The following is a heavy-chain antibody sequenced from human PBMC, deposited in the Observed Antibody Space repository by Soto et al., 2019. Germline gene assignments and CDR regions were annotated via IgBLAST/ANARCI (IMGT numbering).Heavy chain of an antibody. CDR2: IYYSGST. V-gene: IGHV4-39*01. CDR1: DGAISTSTYN. CDR3: AIGLYTYHILTGSHLTDTAH. D-gene: IGHD3-9*01. Sequence: SETRSLTRTVSDGAISTSTYNWGWIRQPPGKGLEWIGSIYYSGSTYYNPSLKSRVTISVDTSKTQFSLKLSSVTAADTAVYYCAIGLYTYHILTGSHLTDTAHWGQ. J-gene: IGHJ1*01.